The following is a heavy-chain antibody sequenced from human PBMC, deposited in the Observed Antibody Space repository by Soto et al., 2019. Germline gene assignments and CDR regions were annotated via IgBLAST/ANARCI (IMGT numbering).Heavy chain of an antibody. CDR1: GFTFDDYA. V-gene: IGHV3-9*01. CDR2: ISWNSGSI. Sequence: EVQLVESGGGLVQPGRSLRLSCAASGFTFDDYAMHWVRQAPGKGLEWVSGISWNSGSIGYADSVKGRFTISRDNAKNSLYLQMNRLRAEDTAVYYCAKGGGVGELSSASLFDYWGQGTLVTVSS. J-gene: IGHJ4*02. CDR3: AKGGGVGELSSASLFDY. D-gene: IGHD3-10*01.